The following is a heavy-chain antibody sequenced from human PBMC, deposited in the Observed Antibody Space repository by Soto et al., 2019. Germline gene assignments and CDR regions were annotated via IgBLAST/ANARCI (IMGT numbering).Heavy chain of an antibody. V-gene: IGHV4-59*08. D-gene: IGHD2-2*01. J-gene: IGHJ6*02. CDR1: GGSISSSY. CDR3: ARLHGYCISSSCHGHYAMDV. Sequence: SETLSLTCTVSGGSISSSYWSWIRQPPGKGLEWIGYIYDSGSTYYNSSLKSRVTMSVDTSKNQFSLKVTSVTAADTALYYCARLHGYCISSSCHGHYAMDVWGQGTTVTVSS. CDR2: IYDSGST.